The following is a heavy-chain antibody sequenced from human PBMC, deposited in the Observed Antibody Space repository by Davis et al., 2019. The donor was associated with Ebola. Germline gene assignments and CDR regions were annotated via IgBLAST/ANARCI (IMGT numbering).Heavy chain of an antibody. V-gene: IGHV1-3*01. CDR3: ARDLGLRPVDY. Sequence: AASVKVSCKASGDTFTKYAMHWVRQAPGQRFEWMGWINAGSGDTKYSQKFQGRVTITRDTSASTAYMELRSLRSDDTAVYYCARDLGLRPVDYWGQGTLVTVSS. CDR2: INAGSGDT. D-gene: IGHD3/OR15-3a*01. J-gene: IGHJ4*02. CDR1: GDTFTKYA.